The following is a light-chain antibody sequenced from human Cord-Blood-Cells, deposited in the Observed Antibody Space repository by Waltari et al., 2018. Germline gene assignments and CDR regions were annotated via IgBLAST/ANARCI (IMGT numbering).Light chain of an antibody. CDR1: SSDVGCYNY. Sequence: QAALTQPRSVSGSPGQSATISCTGTSSDVGCYNYVSWYQQHQGKAPKLMSYDVSKQPSGVHDRSSRSKSGNTASRTISGRQAEDEAYYSCCSYAGGYPLVIGAATKVTVV. V-gene: IGLV2-11*01. CDR2: DVS. CDR3: CSYAGGYPLV. J-gene: IGLJ1*01.